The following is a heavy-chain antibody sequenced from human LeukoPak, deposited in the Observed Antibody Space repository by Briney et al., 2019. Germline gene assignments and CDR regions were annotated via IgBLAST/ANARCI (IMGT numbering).Heavy chain of an antibody. Sequence: SETLSLTCTVSGYSISSGYYWGWIRQPPGKGLEWIGSIYHSGSTYYNPSLKSRVTISVDTSKNQFSLKLSSVTAADTAVYYCARARRGGYYYDSSGSSRFDYWGQGTLVTVSS. V-gene: IGHV4-38-2*02. D-gene: IGHD3-22*01. CDR3: ARARRGGYYYDSSGSSRFDY. CDR1: GYSISSGYY. CDR2: IYHSGST. J-gene: IGHJ4*02.